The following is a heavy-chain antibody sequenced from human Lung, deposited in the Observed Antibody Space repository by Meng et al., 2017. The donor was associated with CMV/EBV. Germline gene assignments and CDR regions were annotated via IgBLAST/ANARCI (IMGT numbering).Heavy chain of an antibody. CDR3: AKVYYDTSGSSHYFAF. V-gene: IGHV1-2*02. CDR2: INPYTGGT. Sequence: ASVXVSXKASGYTFTGYYMHWVRQAPGQGLEWMGWINPYTGGTNYPQKFQGRVTITRDTSISTAYMDLSRLRSDDTAVYYCAKVYYDTSGSSHYFAFWGQGXLVTFSS. J-gene: IGHJ4*02. D-gene: IGHD3-22*01. CDR1: GYTFTGYY.